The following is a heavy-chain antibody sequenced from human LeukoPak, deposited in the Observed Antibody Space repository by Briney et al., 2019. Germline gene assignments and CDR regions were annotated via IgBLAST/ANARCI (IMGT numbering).Heavy chain of an antibody. V-gene: IGHV1-2*02. CDR1: GYTFTGYY. Sequence: ASVKVPCKASGYTFTGYYMHWVRQAPGQGLEWMGWINPNSGGTNYAQKFQGRVTMTRDTSISTAYMELSRLRSDDTAVYYCARVIAVAETAPGHGWFDPWGQGTLVTVSS. J-gene: IGHJ5*02. D-gene: IGHD6-19*01. CDR3: ARVIAVAETAPGHGWFDP. CDR2: INPNSGGT.